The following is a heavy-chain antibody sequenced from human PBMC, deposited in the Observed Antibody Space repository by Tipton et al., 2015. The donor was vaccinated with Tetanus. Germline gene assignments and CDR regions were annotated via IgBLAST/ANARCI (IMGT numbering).Heavy chain of an antibody. J-gene: IGHJ5*02. CDR2: VYYNGNT. D-gene: IGHD5-24*01. V-gene: IGHV4-39*02. Sequence: GLVKPSETLSLTCTVSGGSMSSGTYYWGWIRQPPGKGLEWLGNVYYNGNTFYNSSLESRITISIDTSKNPFSLKLTSVTAADTAVYYCAMMADNWFDPWGQGTLVTVSS. CDR1: GGSMSSGTYY. CDR3: AMMADNWFDP.